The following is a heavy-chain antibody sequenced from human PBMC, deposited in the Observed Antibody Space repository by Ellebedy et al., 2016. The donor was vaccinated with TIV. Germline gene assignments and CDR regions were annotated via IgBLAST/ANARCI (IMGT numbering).Heavy chain of an antibody. CDR1: ADSISGSNCY. CDR2: IYYSGVT. V-gene: IGHV4-39*07. D-gene: IGHD6-19*01. CDR3: AREGIAVAGYGALEI. Sequence: MPSETLSLTCTVSADSISGSNCYWGWIRQPPGKGLEWIGNIYYSGVTYYNPSLKSRVTISVDTSKNQFSLRLSSVTAADTAVYYCAREGIAVAGYGALEIWGQGTMVTVSS. J-gene: IGHJ3*02.